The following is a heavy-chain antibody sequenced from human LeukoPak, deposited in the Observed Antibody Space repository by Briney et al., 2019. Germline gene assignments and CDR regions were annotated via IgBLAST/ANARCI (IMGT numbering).Heavy chain of an antibody. CDR1: GFTFSNYV. V-gene: IGHV3-30*18. Sequence: PGGSLRLSCAASGFTFSNYVVHWVRQAPGKGLEWVAVISYDRSNKYYAHSVKGRFTVSRDNSKNTLSLQMNSLAADDTAVYYCAQGLSSGIYDAFDIWGQGTMVTVSS. CDR2: ISYDRSNK. CDR3: AQGLSSGIYDAFDI. D-gene: IGHD3-10*01. J-gene: IGHJ3*02.